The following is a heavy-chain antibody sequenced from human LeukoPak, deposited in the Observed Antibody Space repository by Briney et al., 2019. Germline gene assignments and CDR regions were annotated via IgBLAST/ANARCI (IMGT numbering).Heavy chain of an antibody. V-gene: IGHV3-23*01. CDR3: AKDAPVNIVVVPAANS. J-gene: IGHJ4*02. CDR1: GFSFSSYA. D-gene: IGHD2-2*01. CDR2: VSGSGGST. Sequence: GGSLRLSCAASGFSFSSYAMSWVRQAPGKGLEWVSAVSGSGGSTYYADSVKGRFTISRDNSKNTLYLQMNSLRAEDTAVYYCAKDAPVNIVVVPAANSWGQGTLVTVSS.